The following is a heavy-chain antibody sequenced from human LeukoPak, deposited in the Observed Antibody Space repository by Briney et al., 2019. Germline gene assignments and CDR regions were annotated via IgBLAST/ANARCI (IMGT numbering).Heavy chain of an antibody. Sequence: GGSLRLSCAASGFTFSSYSMNWVRQAPGKGLEWVSSISSSSDYIYYADSLKGRFTISRDNAKNSLYLQMNSLRAEDTAVYYCAREEGGAGLYGFDIWGQGTLVTVSS. V-gene: IGHV3-21*01. CDR3: AREEGGAGLYGFDI. D-gene: IGHD3-10*01. J-gene: IGHJ4*02. CDR1: GFTFSSYS. CDR2: ISSSSDYI.